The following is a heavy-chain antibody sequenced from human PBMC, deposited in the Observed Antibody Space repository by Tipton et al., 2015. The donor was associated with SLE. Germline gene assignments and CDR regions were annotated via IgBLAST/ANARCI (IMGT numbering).Heavy chain of an antibody. V-gene: IGHV4-28*01. CDR3: ARRRLDYDYVWGSYLFDAFDI. Sequence: TLSLTCAVSGYSISSSNWWGWIRQPPGKGLEWIGYIYYSGSTYYNPSLKSRVTMSVDTSKNQFSLKLSSVTAVDTAVYYCARRRLDYDYVWGSYLFDAFDIWGQGTMVTVSS. D-gene: IGHD3-16*02. CDR1: GYSISSSNW. J-gene: IGHJ3*02. CDR2: IYYSGST.